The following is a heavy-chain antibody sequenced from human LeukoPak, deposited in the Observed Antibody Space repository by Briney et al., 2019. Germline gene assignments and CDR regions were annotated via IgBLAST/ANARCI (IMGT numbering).Heavy chain of an antibody. V-gene: IGHV4-39*07. J-gene: IGHJ5*02. CDR2: IYYSGST. D-gene: IGHD6-13*01. CDR3: ARDYRGAAADGDWFDP. CDR1: GGSISSSSYY. Sequence: SETLSLTCTVSGGSISSSSYYWGWIRQPPGKGLEWIGSIYYSGSTYYNPSLKSRVTISVDTSKNQFSLKLSSVTAADTAVYYCARDYRGAAADGDWFDPWGQGTLVTVSS.